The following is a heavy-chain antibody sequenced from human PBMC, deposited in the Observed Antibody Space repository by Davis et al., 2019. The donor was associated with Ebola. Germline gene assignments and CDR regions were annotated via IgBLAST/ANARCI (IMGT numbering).Heavy chain of an antibody. J-gene: IGHJ5*02. CDR1: GFTFSSYS. CDR3: AKGYTSGWFPWFDP. D-gene: IGHD6-19*01. CDR2: IYSGGST. Sequence: GGSLRLSCAASGFTFSSYSMNWVRQAPGKGLEWVSVIYSGGSTYYADSVKGRFTISRDNAKNSLYLQMNSLRAEDTAVYYCAKGYTSGWFPWFDPWGQGTLVTVSS. V-gene: IGHV3-66*01.